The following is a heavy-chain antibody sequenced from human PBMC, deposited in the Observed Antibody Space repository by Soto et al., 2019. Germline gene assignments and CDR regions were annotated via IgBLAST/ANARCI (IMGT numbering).Heavy chain of an antibody. CDR2: ISPNSGGT. V-gene: IGHV1-2*04. D-gene: IGHD6-13*01. CDR1: GYTFTGYY. CDR3: ARAKDPIAAAGYTLDY. Sequence: ASVKVSCKASGYTFTGYYMHCVRQAPGQGLEWMGWISPNSGGTNYAQKFQGWATMTRDTSISTAYMELSRLRSDDTAVYYCARAKDPIAAAGYTLDYWGQGTLVTVSS. J-gene: IGHJ4*02.